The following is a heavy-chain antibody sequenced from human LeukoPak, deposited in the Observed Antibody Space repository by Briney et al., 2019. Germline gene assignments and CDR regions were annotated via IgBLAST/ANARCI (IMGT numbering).Heavy chain of an antibody. J-gene: IGHJ4*02. Sequence: ASVKVSCKASGYTFTSYGISWARQAPGQGLEWMGWVSAYSGNTNYAQKLQGRVTMTTDTSTSTAYMELRSLRSDDTAVYYCARTITIFGVVPGDYWGQGTLVTVSS. CDR3: ARTITIFGVVPGDY. V-gene: IGHV1-18*01. CDR1: GYTFTSYG. D-gene: IGHD3-3*01. CDR2: VSAYSGNT.